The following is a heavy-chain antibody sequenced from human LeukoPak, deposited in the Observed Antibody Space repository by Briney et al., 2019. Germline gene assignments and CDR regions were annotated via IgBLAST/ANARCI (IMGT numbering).Heavy chain of an antibody. V-gene: IGHV1-3*01. D-gene: IGHD3-16*01. CDR2: INAGNGNT. CDR1: VHTFNIYA. CDR3: ARGGGVSYYYYGMDV. Sequence: ASETVSCTSSVHTFNIYAMHWVRRAPGQRLEWMGWINAGNGNTKYAHKFQGRAPINRDTSASTAYMDLSSLRPEATAVYYCARGGGVSYYYYGMDVWGQGTTVTVSS. J-gene: IGHJ6*02.